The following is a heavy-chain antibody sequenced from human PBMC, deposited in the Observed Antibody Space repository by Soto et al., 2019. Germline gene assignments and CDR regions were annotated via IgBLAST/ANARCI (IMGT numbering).Heavy chain of an antibody. Sequence: GASVKVSCKASGGTFSSYAISWVRQAPGQGLEWLGGIIPIFGTANYAQKFQGRVTITADESTSTAYMELSRLRSDDTAVYYCAREITIFGVAKGYFDYWGQGTLVTVSS. V-gene: IGHV1-69*13. CDR2: IIPIFGTA. CDR1: GGTFSSYA. D-gene: IGHD3-3*01. CDR3: AREITIFGVAKGYFDY. J-gene: IGHJ4*02.